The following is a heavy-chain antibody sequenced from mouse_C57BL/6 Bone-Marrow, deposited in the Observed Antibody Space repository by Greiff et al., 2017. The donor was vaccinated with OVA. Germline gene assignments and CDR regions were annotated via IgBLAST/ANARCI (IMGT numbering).Heavy chain of an antibody. CDR3: ARPVSYDYESYARDY. Sequence: VQLQQSGPELVKPGASVKISCKASGYSFTDYNMNWVKQSNGKSLEWIGVLNPNYGTTSYNQKFKGKATLTVDQSSSTAYMQLNSLTSEASAVYFCARPVSYDYESYARDYWGQETSVTVSS. CDR1: GYSFTDYN. J-gene: IGHJ4*01. CDR2: LNPNYGTT. D-gene: IGHD2-4*01. V-gene: IGHV1-39*01.